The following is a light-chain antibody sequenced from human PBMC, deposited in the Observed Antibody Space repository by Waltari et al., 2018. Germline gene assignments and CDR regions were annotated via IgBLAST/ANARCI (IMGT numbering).Light chain of an antibody. Sequence: CMLTQPYSVSESTGKTVTIACTRGSGSIASVYGHWYQPRPGRAPIMVIFEDKKRPSGFPDRFSGSIDSSSNSATLTVSGLETEDEAVYYCQSYDNTIVVFGGGTKLTVL. J-gene: IGLJ2*01. V-gene: IGLV6-57*03. CDR3: QSYDNTIVV. CDR1: SGSIASVY. CDR2: EDK.